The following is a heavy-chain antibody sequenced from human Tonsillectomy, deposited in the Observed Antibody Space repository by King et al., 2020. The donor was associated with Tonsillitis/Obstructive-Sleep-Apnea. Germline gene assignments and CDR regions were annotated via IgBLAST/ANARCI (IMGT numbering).Heavy chain of an antibody. CDR1: GGSISSYY. Sequence: QLQESGPGLVKPSENLSLTCTVSGGSISSYYWSWIRQPPGKGLEWIGYIYYSGSTNYNPSLKSRVTISVDTSKNQFSLKLSSVTAADTAVYYCARASCSSTSCYSYYYYGMDVWGQGTTVTVSS. CDR2: IYYSGST. V-gene: IGHV4-59*08. J-gene: IGHJ6*02. D-gene: IGHD2-2*01. CDR3: ARASCSSTSCYSYYYYGMDV.